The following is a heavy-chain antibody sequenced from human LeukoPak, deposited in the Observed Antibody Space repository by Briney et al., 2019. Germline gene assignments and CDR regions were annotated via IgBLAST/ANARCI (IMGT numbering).Heavy chain of an antibody. V-gene: IGHV1-18*01. J-gene: IGHJ6*02. CDR3: ARDGGYGRRYYQHCGMEV. CDR2: ISAYNGNT. Sequence: GASVKVSCKASGYTLTSYGISWVRQAPGQGLEWMGWISAYNGNTNYAQKLQGRVTMTTDTSTSTAYMELRSLGSDDTAVYYCARDGGYGRRYYQHCGMEVWGQGTRVTVSS. D-gene: IGHD5-18*01. CDR1: GYTLTSYG.